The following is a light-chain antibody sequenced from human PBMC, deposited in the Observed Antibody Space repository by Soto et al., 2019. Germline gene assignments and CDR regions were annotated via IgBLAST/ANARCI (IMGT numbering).Light chain of an antibody. V-gene: IGKV1-9*01. CDR2: AAS. CDR1: QGITNF. Sequence: IQLTQSPSSLFASLGDKVTITSRPTQGITNFLVWYQQKPGKAPKLLIYAASTLQSGVPSRFSGSGAGTDFTLTIGSLQPEDFATYYCQQLYSYPLTFGQGTRLEIK. J-gene: IGKJ5*01. CDR3: QQLYSYPLT.